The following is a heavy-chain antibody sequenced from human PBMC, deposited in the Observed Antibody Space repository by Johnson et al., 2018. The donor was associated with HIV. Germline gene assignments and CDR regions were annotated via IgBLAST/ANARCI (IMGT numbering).Heavy chain of an antibody. J-gene: IGHJ3*01. CDR2: MQYDGTDK. D-gene: IGHD3-16*01. Sequence: EQLVESGGGVVQPGGPLRLSCAASGFNSRTNGMHWVRQAPGKGLEWVSFMQYDGTDKSYADSAEGRFTISRDNSKHTLYLQMNSLRTEDTVLYYCAKDGGGWSYSLDVWGQGTMVSVSS. V-gene: IGHV3-30*02. CDR3: AKDGGGWSYSLDV. CDR1: GFNSRTNG.